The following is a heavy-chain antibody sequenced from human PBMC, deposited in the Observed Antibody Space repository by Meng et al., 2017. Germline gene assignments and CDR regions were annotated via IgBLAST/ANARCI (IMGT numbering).Heavy chain of an antibody. Sequence: QLVLCGAEAKKDGSWVKVYCNAYGGTFTSYAMHCVRQAPGQRLEWMGWINAGNGNTKYSQKFQGRVTITRDTSASTAYMELSSLRSEDTAVYYCARDKLKTFDPWGQGTLVTVSS. CDR3: ARDKLKTFDP. CDR2: INAGNGNT. J-gene: IGHJ5*02. CDR1: GGTFTSYA. V-gene: IGHV1-3*01.